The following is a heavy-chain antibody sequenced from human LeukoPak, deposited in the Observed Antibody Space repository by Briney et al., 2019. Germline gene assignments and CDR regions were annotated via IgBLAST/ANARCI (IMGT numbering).Heavy chain of an antibody. V-gene: IGHV4-4*07. D-gene: IGHD2-21*01. CDR1: GGSIGSYY. J-gene: IGHJ5*02. CDR3: ARSLHRLIGHWFDP. CDR2: IFTSGNT. Sequence: KPSETLSLTCSVSGGSIGSYYWSWIRQPAGKGLEWIGRIFTSGNTVYNPSLSSRVTMSVDTSKNEFSLRLTSLTAADTAVYYCARSLHRLIGHWFDPWGQGIPVTVSS.